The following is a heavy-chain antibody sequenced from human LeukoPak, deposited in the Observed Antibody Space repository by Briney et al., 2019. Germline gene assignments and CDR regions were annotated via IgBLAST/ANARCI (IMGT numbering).Heavy chain of an antibody. CDR3: ARVTGYSYGPFDP. J-gene: IGHJ5*02. V-gene: IGHV1-69*05. CDR2: IIPIFGTA. D-gene: IGHD5-18*01. Sequence: SVKVSCKASGGTFSSYAISWVRQAPGQGLEWMGRIIPIFGTANYAQKFQGRVTITTDESTSTACMELSSLRSEDTAVYYCARVTGYSYGPFDPWGQGTLVTVSS. CDR1: GGTFSSYA.